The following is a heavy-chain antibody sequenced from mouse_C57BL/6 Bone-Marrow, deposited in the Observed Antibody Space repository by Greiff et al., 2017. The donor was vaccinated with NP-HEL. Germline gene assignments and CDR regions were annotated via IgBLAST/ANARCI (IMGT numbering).Heavy chain of an antibody. D-gene: IGHD1-1*01. CDR1: GYTFTSYW. Sequence: QVQLKQPGAELVKPGASVKLSCKASGYTFTSYWMHWVKQRPGQGLEWIGMIHPNSGSTNYNEKFKSKATLTVDKSSSTAYMQLSSLTSEDSAVYYCARGDITTVVATGFDYWGQGTTLTVSS. CDR2: IHPNSGST. J-gene: IGHJ2*01. CDR3: ARGDITTVVATGFDY. V-gene: IGHV1-64*01.